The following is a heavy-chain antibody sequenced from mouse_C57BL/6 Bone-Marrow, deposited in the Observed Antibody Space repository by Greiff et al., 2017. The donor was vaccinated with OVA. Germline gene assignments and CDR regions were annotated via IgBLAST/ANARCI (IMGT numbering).Heavy chain of an antibody. CDR3: ARHLRGSSLYAMDY. D-gene: IGHD1-1*01. V-gene: IGHV5-12*01. J-gene: IGHJ4*01. CDR1: GFTFSDYY. Sequence: DVMLVESGGGLVQPGGSLKLSCAASGFTFSDYYMYWVRQTPEKRLEWVAYISNGGGSTYYPDTVKGRFTISRDNAKNTLYLQMSRLKSEDTAMYYCARHLRGSSLYAMDYWGQGTSVTVSS. CDR2: ISNGGGST.